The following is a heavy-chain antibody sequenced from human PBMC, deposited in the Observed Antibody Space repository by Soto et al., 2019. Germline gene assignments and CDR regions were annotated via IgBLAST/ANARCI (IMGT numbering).Heavy chain of an antibody. CDR2: ISAYNGNT. J-gene: IGHJ5*02. CDR1: GYTFTNYG. CDR3: ARDRYCITTSCKGWFDP. V-gene: IGHV1-18*01. Sequence: ASVKVSCKASGYTFTNYGISWVRQAPGQGLEWMGRISAYNGNTNYAQNLQGRVTMTTDTSTSTAYMELRSLGSDDTAVYYCARDRYCITTSCKGWFDPWGQGTLVTVSS. D-gene: IGHD2-2*01.